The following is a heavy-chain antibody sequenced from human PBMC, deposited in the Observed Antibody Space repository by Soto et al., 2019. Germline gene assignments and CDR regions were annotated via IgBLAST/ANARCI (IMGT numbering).Heavy chain of an antibody. J-gene: IGHJ4*02. CDR1: WYNFISYW. CDR3: ARQAYFGSGTYYSDY. D-gene: IGHD3-10*01. CDR2: IYPGDSDA. V-gene: IGHV5-51*01. Sequence: PGESLKICCKASWYNFISYWIAWGRQMPGKGLEWMGIIYPGDSDATYSPSFEGQVTFSVDKSITTAYLQWISLKASDTAMYYCARQAYFGSGTYYSDYWGQGTQVTVSS.